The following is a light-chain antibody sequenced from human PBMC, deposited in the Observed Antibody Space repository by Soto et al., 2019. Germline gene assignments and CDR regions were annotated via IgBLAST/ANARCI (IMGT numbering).Light chain of an antibody. V-gene: IGKV3-11*01. CDR3: QQRSNGLS. Sequence: EIVLTQSPATLSLSPGERATLSCRASQSVSSYLAWYQQKPGQAPSLLIYDASNRATGIPARFSGSGSGTEFTLTISSLEPEDFAVYYCQQRSNGLSFGGGTKVEIK. J-gene: IGKJ4*02. CDR1: QSVSSY. CDR2: DAS.